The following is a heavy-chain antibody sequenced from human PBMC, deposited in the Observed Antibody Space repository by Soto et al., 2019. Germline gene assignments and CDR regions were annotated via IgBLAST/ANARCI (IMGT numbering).Heavy chain of an antibody. CDR3: ARELGDCSSTSCHQNPSYYGMDV. Sequence: GGSLRLSCAASGFTFSSYAMRWVRQAPGKGLEWVAVISYDGSNKYYADSVKGRFTISRDNSKNTLYLQMNSLRAEDTAVYYCARELGDCSSTSCHQNPSYYGMDVWGQGTTVTVSS. D-gene: IGHD2-2*01. CDR1: GFTFSSYA. V-gene: IGHV3-30-3*01. CDR2: ISYDGSNK. J-gene: IGHJ6*02.